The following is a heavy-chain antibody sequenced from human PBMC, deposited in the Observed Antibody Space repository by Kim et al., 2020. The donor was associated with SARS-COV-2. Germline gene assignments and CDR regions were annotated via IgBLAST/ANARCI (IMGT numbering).Heavy chain of an antibody. J-gene: IGHJ4*02. Sequence: GGSLRLSCAASGFTFSSYPMHWVRQAPGKGLEGVALISYGGTYKYYADSVRGRFTISRDNSKNTLYLQMNSLRADDTAVYYCAREKVGSDGSWFDFWGQG. CDR2: ISYGGTYK. D-gene: IGHD6-13*01. CDR1: GFTFSSYP. V-gene: IGHV3-30*04. CDR3: AREKVGSDGSWFDF.